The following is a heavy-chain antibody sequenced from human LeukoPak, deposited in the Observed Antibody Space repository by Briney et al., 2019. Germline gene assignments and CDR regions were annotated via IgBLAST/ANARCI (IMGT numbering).Heavy chain of an antibody. Sequence: AGGPLRSPGAPSGFTFIGIGRSGARQPPGKGREGWAKIRQKGGEKYYVDSVKGRFTISRDNAKNSLYLQMNSLRAEDTAVYYCARDPRELGMTTVVTPRNYFDYWGQGTLVAVSS. CDR2: IRQKGGEK. D-gene: IGHD4-23*01. V-gene: IGHV3-7*01. J-gene: IGHJ4*02. CDR3: ARDPRELGMTTVVTPRNYFDY. CDR1: GFTFIGIG.